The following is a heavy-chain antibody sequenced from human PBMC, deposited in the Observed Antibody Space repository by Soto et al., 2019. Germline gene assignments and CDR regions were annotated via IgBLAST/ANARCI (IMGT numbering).Heavy chain of an antibody. V-gene: IGHV3-23*01. D-gene: IGHD3-10*02. CDR1: SFTLRNYG. CDR3: AKRLCSGSSRDFNSYYGMDI. Sequence: GGSLRLSCAASSFTLRNYGLSCVRKGTGPGLERVSGISPTGEQRFYVDSVRGRVFISRDNSRNTLCQEMSNLRADDTAVSYLAKRLCSGSSRDFNSYYGMDIWGRGRPVHVPS. CDR2: ISPTGEQR. J-gene: IGHJ6*01.